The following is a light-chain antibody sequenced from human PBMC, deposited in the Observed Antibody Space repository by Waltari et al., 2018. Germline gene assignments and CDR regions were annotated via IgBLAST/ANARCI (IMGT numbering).Light chain of an antibody. Sequence: IQLTQSPSSLSASVGDRVTITCRASQVVNVYLAWYQQKPGKAPKLLIYAASTLQSGVSSRFSGSGSGTDFTLTINSLQPEDIATYYCQQFNASPRTFGQGTNVEIK. CDR3: QQFNASPRT. J-gene: IGKJ1*01. V-gene: IGKV1-9*01. CDR1: QVVNVY. CDR2: AAS.